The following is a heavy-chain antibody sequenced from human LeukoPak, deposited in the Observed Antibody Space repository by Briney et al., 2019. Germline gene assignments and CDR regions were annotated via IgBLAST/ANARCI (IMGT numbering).Heavy chain of an antibody. CDR3: ARTDIGDWGYFDY. J-gene: IGHJ4*02. V-gene: IGHV3-48*03. Sequence: GGSLRLSCAASGFTFSSYEMNWVRQAPGKGLEWVSYISSSGSTLYYADSVKARFTISRDNAKNSLYLQMNSLRAEDTAVYYCARTDIGDWGYFDYWGQGTLVTVSS. D-gene: IGHD3/OR15-3a*01. CDR1: GFTFSSYE. CDR2: ISSSGSTL.